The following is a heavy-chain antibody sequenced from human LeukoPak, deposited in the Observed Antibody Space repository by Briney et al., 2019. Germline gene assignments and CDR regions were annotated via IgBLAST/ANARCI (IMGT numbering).Heavy chain of an antibody. CDR2: ISSSTTI. V-gene: IGHV3-48*01. D-gene: IGHD3-16*02. CDR1: GFTFSSYS. J-gene: IGHJ4*02. CDR3: AREGTNVWGSYRPWDFDY. Sequence: GGSLRLSCAASGFTFSSYSMNWVRQAPGKGLEWVSYISSSTTIYYADSVKGRFTISRDNAKNSLYLKMNSLRAEDTAVYYCAREGTNVWGSYRPWDFDYWGQGTLVTVSS.